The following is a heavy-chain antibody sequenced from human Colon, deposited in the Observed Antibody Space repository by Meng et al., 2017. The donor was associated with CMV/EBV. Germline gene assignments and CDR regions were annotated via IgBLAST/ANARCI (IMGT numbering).Heavy chain of an antibody. V-gene: IGHV3-7*01. CDR2: TNEDGSDK. J-gene: IGHJ4*02. Sequence: GESLKISCAASGFTFSRYWMTWVRRAPGKGLEWVAKTNEDGSDKYYVDSVKGRFTIFRDNAKNSVYLQMNSLRAEDTAVYYCASTGPLYGLYFCYWGQGTLVTVSS. CDR1: GFTFSRYW. CDR3: ASTGPLYGLYFCY. D-gene: IGHD2-8*01.